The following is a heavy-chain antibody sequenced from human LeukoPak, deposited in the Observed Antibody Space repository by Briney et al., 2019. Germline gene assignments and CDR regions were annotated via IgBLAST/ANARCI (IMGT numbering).Heavy chain of an antibody. CDR3: AELGITMIGGV. CDR1: GFTFSSYS. V-gene: IGHV3-21*01. CDR2: ISTSSSYI. Sequence: PGGSLRLSCAASGFTFSSYSMNWVRQAPGKGLEWVSSISTSSSYINYADSVKGRFTISRDNAKNSLDLQMNSLRAEDTAVYYCAELGITMIGGVWGKGTTVTISS. J-gene: IGHJ6*04. D-gene: IGHD3-10*02.